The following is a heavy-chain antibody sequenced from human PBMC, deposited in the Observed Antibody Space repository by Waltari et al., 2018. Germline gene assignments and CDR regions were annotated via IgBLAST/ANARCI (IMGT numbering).Heavy chain of an antibody. D-gene: IGHD3-3*01. J-gene: IGHJ6*02. CDR3: ARVAAPYYDFWSAPTFYYYGMDV. V-gene: IGHV3-21*01. Sequence: EVQLVESGGGLVKPGGSLRLSCAASGFTCSSYSMNWVRQAPVKGLEWVSPLISSSSSYIYYADSVKGRFTISRDNAKNSLYLQMNSLRAEDTAVYYCARVAAPYYDFWSAPTFYYYGMDVWGQGTTVTVSS. CDR2: ISSSSSYI. CDR1: GFTCSSYS.